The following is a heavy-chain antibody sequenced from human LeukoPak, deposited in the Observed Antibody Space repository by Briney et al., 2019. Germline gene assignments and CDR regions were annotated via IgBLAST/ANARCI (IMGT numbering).Heavy chain of an antibody. CDR1: GGSISSGSYY. Sequence: SETLSLTCTVSGGSISSGSYYWSWIRQPAGKGLEWIGRIYTSGSTNYNPSLKSRVTISVDTSKNQFSLKLSSVTAADTAVYYCARALKPYCSSTSCRDYYYYMDVWGKGTTVTISS. CDR3: ARALKPYCSSTSCRDYYYYMDV. V-gene: IGHV4-61*02. CDR2: IYTSGST. J-gene: IGHJ6*03. D-gene: IGHD2-2*01.